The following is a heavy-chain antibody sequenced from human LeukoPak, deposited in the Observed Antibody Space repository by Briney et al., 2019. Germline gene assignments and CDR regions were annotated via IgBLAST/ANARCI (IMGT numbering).Heavy chain of an antibody. CDR3: ARGRPYYCSSTSCRDRYYYYYMDV. D-gene: IGHD2-2*01. J-gene: IGHJ6*03. CDR2: INHSGST. V-gene: IGHV4-34*01. Sequence: PSETLSLTCAVYGGSFSGYYWSWIRQPPGKGLEWIGEINHSGSTNYNPSLKSRVTISVDTSKNQFSLKLSSVTAADTAVYYCARGRPYYCSSTSCRDRYYYYYMDVWGKGTTVTVSS. CDR1: GGSFSGYY.